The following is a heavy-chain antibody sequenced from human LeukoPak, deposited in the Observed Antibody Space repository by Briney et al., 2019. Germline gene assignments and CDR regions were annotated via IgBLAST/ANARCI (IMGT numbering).Heavy chain of an antibody. CDR1: GYTFTSYY. Sequence: ASVKVSCKASGYTFTSYYMHWVRQAPGQGLEWMGIINPSGGSASYAQKFQGRVTMTRDTSTSTVYMELSSLRSEDTAVYYCARDNSDSSCYYYTTYYFDYWGQGTLVTVSS. J-gene: IGHJ4*02. D-gene: IGHD3-22*01. CDR2: INPSGGSA. V-gene: IGHV1-46*01. CDR3: ARDNSDSSCYYYTTYYFDY.